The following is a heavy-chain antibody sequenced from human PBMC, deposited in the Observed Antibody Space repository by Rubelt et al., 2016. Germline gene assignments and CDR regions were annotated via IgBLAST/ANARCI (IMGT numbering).Heavy chain of an antibody. CDR2: INAGNGNP. Sequence: QVQLVQSGAEVKKPGASVKVSCKASGYTFTSYAMHWVRQAPGQRLEWMGWINAGNGNPKNTRKCQGRATYTRDICASKAYMEVSSLRSEDTAVYYWAKEMVAAAGFDYWGQGALVTVSS. D-gene: IGHD6-13*01. CDR3: AKEMVAAAGFDY. V-gene: IGHV1-3*01. J-gene: IGHJ4*02. CDR1: GYTFTSYA.